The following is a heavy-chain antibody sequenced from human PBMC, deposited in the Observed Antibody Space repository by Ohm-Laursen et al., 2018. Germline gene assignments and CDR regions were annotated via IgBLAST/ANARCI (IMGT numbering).Heavy chain of an antibody. V-gene: IGHV4-59*01. CDR3: ARDALGSLDY. J-gene: IGHJ4*02. CDR1: GGSISSYY. CDR2: IYYSGST. Sequence: SDTLSLTCTVSGGSISSYYWSWIRQPPGKGLEWIGYIYYSGSTNYNPSLKSRVTISVDTSKNQFSLKLSSVTAADTAVYYCARDALGSLDYWGQGTLVTVPS.